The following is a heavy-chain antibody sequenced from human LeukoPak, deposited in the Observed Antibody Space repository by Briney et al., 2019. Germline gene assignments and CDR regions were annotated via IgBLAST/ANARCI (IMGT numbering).Heavy chain of an antibody. CDR3: ARRAGAYSHPYDY. CDR2: MYSGGST. V-gene: IGHV3-53*01. D-gene: IGHD4/OR15-4a*01. J-gene: IGHJ4*02. CDR1: GFTVSSDS. Sequence: GGSLRLSCTVSGFTVSSDSMSGVRRAPGKGREGVSFMYSGGSTHYSDSVKGRFTISRDNSKNTLYLQMNSLRAEDTAVYYCARRAGAYSHPYDYWGPGTLVTVSS.